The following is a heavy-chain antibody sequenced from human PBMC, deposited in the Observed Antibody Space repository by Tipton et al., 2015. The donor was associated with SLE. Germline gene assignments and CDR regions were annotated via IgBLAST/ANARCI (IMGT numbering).Heavy chain of an antibody. CDR3: AILCIAVSSYAFDI. Sequence: QSGPEVKKAGASVKVSCKASGYIFIGYYMHWVRQAPGQGIEWVGRIHPNSGGTDYTQKFQGSVTLTRVTSINTVYMELSRLRFDDTAVYFCAILCIAVSSYAFDICGQATMVTFSS. CDR2: IHPNSGGT. D-gene: IGHD6-13*01. J-gene: IGHJ3*02. V-gene: IGHV1-2*06. CDR1: GYIFIGYY.